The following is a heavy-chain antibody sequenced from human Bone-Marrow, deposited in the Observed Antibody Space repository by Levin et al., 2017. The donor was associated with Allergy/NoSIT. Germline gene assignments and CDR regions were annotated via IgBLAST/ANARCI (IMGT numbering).Heavy chain of an antibody. Sequence: PGESLKISCKVSGHTLTELSMHWVRQTPGKGLEWMGGFDPEDGETIYARKFQGRVTMTEDTSTETAFMELRSLRSEDTAVYYCGLGATGFDYWGQGTLVTVSS. CDR3: GLGATGFDY. V-gene: IGHV1-24*01. J-gene: IGHJ4*02. CDR1: GHTLTELS. CDR2: FDPEDGET. D-gene: IGHD1-26*01.